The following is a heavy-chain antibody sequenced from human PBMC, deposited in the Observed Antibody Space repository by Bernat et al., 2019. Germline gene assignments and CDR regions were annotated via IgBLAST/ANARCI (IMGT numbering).Heavy chain of an antibody. CDR1: GFTFSSYA. V-gene: IGHV3-30-3*01. CDR3: ARDSVPYSSGWYLFDY. J-gene: IGHJ4*02. Sequence: QVQLVESGGGVVQPGRSLRLSCAASGFTFSSYAMHWVRQAPGKGLEWMAVISYDGSNKYYADSVKGRFTISRDNSKNTLYLQMNSLRAEDTAVYYCARDSVPYSSGWYLFDYWGQGTLVTVSS. CDR2: ISYDGSNK. D-gene: IGHD6-19*01.